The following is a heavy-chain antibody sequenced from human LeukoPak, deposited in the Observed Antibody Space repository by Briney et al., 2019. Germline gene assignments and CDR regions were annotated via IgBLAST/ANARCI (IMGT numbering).Heavy chain of an antibody. Sequence: GGSLRLSCAASGFTFSRPWMHWVRQAPGKGLVWVSRINSDGNRTSYADSVKGRFTISRDNAKNSLYLQMNSLRAEDTAVYYCARGRVGYSSGWYDYWGQGTLVTVSS. J-gene: IGHJ4*02. CDR2: INSDGNRT. CDR1: GFTFSRPW. CDR3: ARGRVGYSSGWYDY. D-gene: IGHD6-19*01. V-gene: IGHV3-74*01.